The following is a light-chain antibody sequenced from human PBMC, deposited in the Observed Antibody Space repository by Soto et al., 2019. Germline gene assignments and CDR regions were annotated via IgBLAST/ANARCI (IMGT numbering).Light chain of an antibody. J-gene: IGLJ3*02. CDR2: NNN. V-gene: IGLV1-44*01. Sequence: QSVLTQPPSASGTPGQRVTISCSGSRSNIESNTVNWYQQLPGTAPKLLIFNNNQWPSGVPDRFSGSKSGTSASLAISGRQSGDEADYYCAAWDDSLNGWVFGGGTKLTVL. CDR1: RSNIESNT. CDR3: AAWDDSLNGWV.